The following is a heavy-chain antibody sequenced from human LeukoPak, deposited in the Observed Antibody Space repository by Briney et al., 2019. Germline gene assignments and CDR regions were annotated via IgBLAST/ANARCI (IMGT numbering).Heavy chain of an antibody. V-gene: IGHV4-38-2*02. Sequence: SETLSLTCTVSGYSISSGYYWGWIRQPPGKGLEWIGSIYYSGSTYYNPSLKSRVTISVDTSKNQFSLKLSSVTAADTAVYHCASDPRPGIAVASHPEWGQGNLVTVSS. CDR2: IYYSGST. D-gene: IGHD6-19*01. CDR3: ASDPRPGIAVASHPE. CDR1: GYSISSGYY. J-gene: IGHJ4*02.